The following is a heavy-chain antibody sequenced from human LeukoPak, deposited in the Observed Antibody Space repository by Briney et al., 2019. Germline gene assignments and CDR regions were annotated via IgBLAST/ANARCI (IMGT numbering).Heavy chain of an antibody. J-gene: IGHJ4*02. V-gene: IGHV4-34*01. Sequence: SETLSLTCAVYGRSFSGYYWSWIRQPPGKGLEWIGEINHSGSTNYNPSLKSRVTISVDTSKNQFSLKLSSVTAADTAVYYCERVGGDSPDWGQGTLVTVSS. CDR3: ERVGGDSPD. CDR2: INHSGST. CDR1: GRSFSGYY. D-gene: IGHD2-21*02.